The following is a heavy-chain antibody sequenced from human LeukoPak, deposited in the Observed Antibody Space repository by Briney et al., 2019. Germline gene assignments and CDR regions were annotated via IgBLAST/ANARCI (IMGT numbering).Heavy chain of an antibody. Sequence: GAAVTLTYMSSGYTFTGYYLHWVRQAPGQGLEWMGWINPNSGATYYAQKFQGRVTMTRDTSISTTYMDLTRLTSDDTAVYYCVRPLFYYNSNGYYYAFDIWG. CDR1: GYTFTGYY. CDR3: VRPLFYYNSNGYYYAFDI. J-gene: IGHJ3*02. CDR2: INPNSGAT. D-gene: IGHD3-22*01. V-gene: IGHV1-2*02.